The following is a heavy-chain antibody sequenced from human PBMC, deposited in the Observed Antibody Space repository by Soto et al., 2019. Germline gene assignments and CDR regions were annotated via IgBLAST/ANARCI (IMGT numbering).Heavy chain of an antibody. CDR2: VYYSGST. CDR3: ARTTSSGNHDQ. D-gene: IGHD4-4*01. J-gene: IGHJ5*02. CDR1: GGSINNYY. Sequence: QVQLQESGTGLVKQSETLSLACTVSGGSINNYYWSWFRQPPGKGLEWIGYVYYSGSTKYNPSLKSRVAISVDTSKNQFSLKVNSVTAADTAVYYCARTTSSGNHDQWGQGTLVTVSS. V-gene: IGHV4-59*01.